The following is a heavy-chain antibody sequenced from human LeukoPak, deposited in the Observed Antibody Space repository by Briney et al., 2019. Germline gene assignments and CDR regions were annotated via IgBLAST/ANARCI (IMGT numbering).Heavy chain of an antibody. J-gene: IGHJ6*03. CDR1: GFTFSSYA. CDR3: AKALTKATDCMDV. CDR2: ISGSGGST. D-gene: IGHD2-2*01. V-gene: IGHV3-23*01. Sequence: GGSLRLSCAASGFTFSSYAMSWVRQAPGKGLEWVSAISGSGGSTYHADSVKGRFTISRDNSKNTLYLQMNSLRAEDTAVYYCAKALTKATDCMDVWGKGTTVTVSS.